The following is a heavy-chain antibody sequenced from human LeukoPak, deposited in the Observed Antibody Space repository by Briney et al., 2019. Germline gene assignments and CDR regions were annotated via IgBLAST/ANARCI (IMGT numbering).Heavy chain of an antibody. CDR2: IYYSGST. CDR3: AEDYGSGRDDGAFDI. CDR1: GGSISSSSYY. J-gene: IGHJ3*02. V-gene: IGHV4-39*01. Sequence: PSETLSLTCTVSGGSISSSSYYWGWICQPPGKGLEWIGSIYYSGSTYYNPSLKSRVTISVDTSKNQFSLKLSSVTAADTAVYYCAEDYGSGRDDGAFDIWGQGTMVTVSS. D-gene: IGHD3-10*01.